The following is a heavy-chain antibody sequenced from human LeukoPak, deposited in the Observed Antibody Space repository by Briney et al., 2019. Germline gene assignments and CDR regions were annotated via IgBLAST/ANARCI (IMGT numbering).Heavy chain of an antibody. V-gene: IGHV4-61*01. CDR2: IYYGGST. Sequence: SETPSLTCAVSGDSVSSSNYYWSWIRQPPGKGLGWIGYIYYGGSTNYNPSLKSRVTISVDTSKSQFSLKLNSVTAADTAVYYCARLTRRSGNYFDSWGQGILVTVSS. J-gene: IGHJ4*02. CDR3: ARLTRRSGNYFDS. D-gene: IGHD1-1*01. CDR1: GDSVSSSNYY.